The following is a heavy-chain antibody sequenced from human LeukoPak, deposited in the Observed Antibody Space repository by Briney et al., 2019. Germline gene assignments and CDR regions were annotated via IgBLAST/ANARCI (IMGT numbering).Heavy chain of an antibody. CDR2: IYSGGST. Sequence: GGSLRLSCAASGLTVSSNYMNWVRLAPGKGLEWVSVIYSGGSTYYADSVKGRFTISRDNSKNTLYLQMNSLRAEDTAVYYCAKYSSGPIDYWGQGTLVTVSS. CDR3: AKYSSGPIDY. CDR1: GLTVSSNY. D-gene: IGHD6-19*01. J-gene: IGHJ4*02. V-gene: IGHV3-53*01.